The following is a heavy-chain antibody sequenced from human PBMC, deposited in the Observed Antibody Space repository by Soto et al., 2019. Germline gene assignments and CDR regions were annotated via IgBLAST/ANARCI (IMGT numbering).Heavy chain of an antibody. CDR2: ISGGGSTT. D-gene: IGHD2-8*01. V-gene: IGHV3-23*01. CDR3: AKELEIVLMVHAASDS. CDR1: VLNFANFA. J-gene: IGHJ4*02. Sequence: PWWSPRLSCSASVLNFANFAMNWVRQAPGQGLEWVSAISGGGSTTYYADSVKGRFTISRDNSRNTVHLQIDSLRAEDTAIYYCAKELEIVLMVHAASDSWGQGIPVTVSS.